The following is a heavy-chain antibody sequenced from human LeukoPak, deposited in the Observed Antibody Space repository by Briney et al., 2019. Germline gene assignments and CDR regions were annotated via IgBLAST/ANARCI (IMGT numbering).Heavy chain of an antibody. Sequence: PGGSLRLSCAASEFTVSSNYMSWVRQAPGKGLEWVSVIYSGGSTYYADSVKGRFTISRDTSKNTLYLQMNSLRAEDTAVYYCARGLLWFGELLSYFDYWGQGTLVTVSS. D-gene: IGHD3-10*01. V-gene: IGHV3-53*01. CDR1: EFTVSSNY. J-gene: IGHJ4*02. CDR2: IYSGGST. CDR3: ARGLLWFGELLSYFDY.